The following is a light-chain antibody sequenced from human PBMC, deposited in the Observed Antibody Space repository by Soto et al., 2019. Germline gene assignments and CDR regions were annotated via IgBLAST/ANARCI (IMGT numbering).Light chain of an antibody. CDR3: SSYTSTSTLYV. J-gene: IGLJ1*01. V-gene: IGLV2-14*03. CDR2: DVS. Sequence: QSVLTQPASVSGSPGQSITISCTGTSSDIGSYNYVSWYQQLPGKVPKLIIYDVSNRPSGVSDRFSASKSGNAASLTISGRQAEDEADYYCSSYTSTSTLYVFGTGTKLTVL. CDR1: SSDIGSYNY.